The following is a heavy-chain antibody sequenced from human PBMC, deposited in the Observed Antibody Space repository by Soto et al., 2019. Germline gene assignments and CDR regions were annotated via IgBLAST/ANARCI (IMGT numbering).Heavy chain of an antibody. Sequence: ASVKVSCKASGYTFSSFVMHWVRQAPGQGLEWMGIINPSGGSTSYAQKFQGRVTMTRDTSTSTVYMELSSLRSEDTAVYYCASMVRGVTKNYYYGMDVCGQGTTVTVSS. D-gene: IGHD3-10*01. CDR3: ASMVRGVTKNYYYGMDV. V-gene: IGHV1-46*01. CDR2: INPSGGST. CDR1: GYTFSSFV. J-gene: IGHJ6*02.